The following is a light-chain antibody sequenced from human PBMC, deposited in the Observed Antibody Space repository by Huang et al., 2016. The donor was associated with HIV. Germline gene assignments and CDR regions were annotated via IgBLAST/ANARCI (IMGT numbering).Light chain of an antibody. J-gene: IGKJ2*01. CDR3: QQYNKWPPEYT. V-gene: IGKV3-15*01. CDR2: AAS. Sequence: VMMSQSPATLAASPGERVTLSCGASQSVNTNLSWYQQKPGQPPRRLIDAASTRATGVPARFAGSGSGTEFTLTIDSLQSDDCAVYYCQQYNKWPPEYTFGQGTRLEIK. CDR1: QSVNTN.